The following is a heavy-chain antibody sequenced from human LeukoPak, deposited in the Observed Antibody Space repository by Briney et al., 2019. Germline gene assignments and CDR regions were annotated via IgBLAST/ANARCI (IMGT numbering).Heavy chain of an antibody. D-gene: IGHD3-22*01. V-gene: IGHV3-21*01. CDR2: ISSSSSYI. J-gene: IGHJ4*02. CDR1: GFTFSSYS. CDR3: ARDPSDAYYYDSSGYYYFDY. Sequence: GGSLRLSCAASGFTFSSYSMNWVRQAPGKGLEWVSSISSSSSYIYYADSVKGRFTISRDNAKNSLYLQMNSLRAGDTAVYYCARDPSDAYYYDSSGYYYFDYWGQGTLVTVSS.